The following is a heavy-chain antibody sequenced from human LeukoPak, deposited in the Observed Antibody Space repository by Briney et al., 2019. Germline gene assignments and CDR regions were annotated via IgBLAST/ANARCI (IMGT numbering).Heavy chain of an antibody. V-gene: IGHV3-74*01. J-gene: IGHJ2*01. Sequence: PGGSLRLSCVASGFTFSTYWMHWVRQAPGKGLVWVSRINSDGSSTSYADSVKGRFTISRDNAKNTLYLQMNSLRAEDTAVYYCARPGGYGYWYFDLWGRGTLVTVSS. CDR1: GFTFSTYW. CDR2: INSDGSST. CDR3: ARPGGYGYWYFDL. D-gene: IGHD5-12*01.